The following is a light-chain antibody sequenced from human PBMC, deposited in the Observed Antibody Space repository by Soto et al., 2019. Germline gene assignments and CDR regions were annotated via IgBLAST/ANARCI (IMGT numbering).Light chain of an antibody. Sequence: QSVLTQPPSASGTPGQRVAISCSGGSSNIGSNSVSWYQQLPGTAPKLLIYTNNVRPSGVPDRFSGSKSGTSASLAISGLHSDEEADYYGAAWDDSLDGHVVFGGGTKVTVL. J-gene: IGLJ2*01. CDR2: TNN. V-gene: IGLV1-44*01. CDR1: SSNIGSNS. CDR3: AAWDDSLDGHVV.